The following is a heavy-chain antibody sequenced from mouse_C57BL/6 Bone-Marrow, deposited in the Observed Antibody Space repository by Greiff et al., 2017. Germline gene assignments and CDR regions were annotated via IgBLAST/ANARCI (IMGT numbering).Heavy chain of an antibody. CDR2: IYPGDGDT. CDR1: GYAFSSSW. V-gene: IGHV1-82*01. Sequence: VQLQQSGPELVKPGASVKISCKASGYAFSSSWMNWVKQRPGKGLEWIGRIYPGDGDTNYNGKFKGKATLTADKSSSTAYMQLSSLTSEDSAVYFCARETYSLRWLLRNWYFDVWGTGTTVTVSS. D-gene: IGHD2-3*01. CDR3: ARETYSLRWLLRNWYFDV. J-gene: IGHJ1*03.